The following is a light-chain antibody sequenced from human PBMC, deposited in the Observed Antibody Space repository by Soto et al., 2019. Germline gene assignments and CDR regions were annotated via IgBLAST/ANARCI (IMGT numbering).Light chain of an antibody. J-gene: IGKJ1*01. CDR2: KAS. Sequence: DIQMTQSPSTLSASVGDRVTITCRASQSISSWLAWYQQKAGTAPNLLIYKASTLQSGVPSRFSGSGSGTEFTLTISSLQPDDFATYYCQQYSDNWTFGQGTKVEIK. CDR3: QQYSDNWT. V-gene: IGKV1-5*03. CDR1: QSISSW.